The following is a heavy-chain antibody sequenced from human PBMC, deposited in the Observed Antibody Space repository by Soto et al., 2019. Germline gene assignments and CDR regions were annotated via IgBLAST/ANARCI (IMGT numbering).Heavy chain of an antibody. J-gene: IGHJ4*02. CDR1: GYTFSGFY. CDR3: RVTGLSEVDY. V-gene: IGHV1-2*02. Sequence: QVQLVQSGAEVKKPGASVKVSCRTSGYTFSGFYIHWVRQAPGQGLESMGWIYPDSGGTDYAQKFQGRVTMTRDTSISTAYIESSWLSSDDTAVYYCRVTGLSEVDYWGQGTLVTVSS. CDR2: IYPDSGGT. D-gene: IGHD3-9*01.